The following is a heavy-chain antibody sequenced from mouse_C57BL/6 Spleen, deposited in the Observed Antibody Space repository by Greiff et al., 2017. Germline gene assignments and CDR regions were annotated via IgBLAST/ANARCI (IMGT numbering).Heavy chain of an antibody. D-gene: IGHD4-1*01. CDR1: GYTFTSYW. CDR3: ARGGLGRGYFDY. J-gene: IGHJ2*01. CDR2: IDPSDSYT. V-gene: IGHV1-69*01. Sequence: VQLKQPGAELVKPGASVKMSCKASGYTFTSYWITWVKQRPGQGLEWIGEIDPSDSYTNYNQKFKGKSTLTVDKSSSTAYMQLSSLTSEDSAVYYCARGGLGRGYFDYWGQGTTLTVSS.